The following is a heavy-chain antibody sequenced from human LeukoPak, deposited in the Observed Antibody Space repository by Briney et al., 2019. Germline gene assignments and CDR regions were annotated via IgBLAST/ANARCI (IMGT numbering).Heavy chain of an antibody. J-gene: IGHJ6*02. CDR2: ISDSGGST. CDR3: GRYYVMDV. V-gene: IGHV3-23*01. Sequence: GGSLRLSCAASGFTFSPYVLNWVRQAPGRGLDWVSTISDSGGSTYYADSVKGRFTISRDNSKSALYLQMNSLRAEDTAVYYCGRYYVMDVWGQGTSVTVSS. CDR1: GFTFSPYV.